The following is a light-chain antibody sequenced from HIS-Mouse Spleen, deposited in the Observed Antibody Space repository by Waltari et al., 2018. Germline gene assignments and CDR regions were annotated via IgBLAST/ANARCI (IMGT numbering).Light chain of an antibody. J-gene: IGLJ3*02. CDR1: RSDVGSYNL. CDR2: EGS. CDR3: CSHAGSSTWV. V-gene: IGLV2-23*01. Sequence: QSALTQPASVSGSPGQSITISCTGTRSDVGSYNLFSWYQQPPGKAPKLMIYEGSKRPSGVSNRFSGSKSGNTASLTISGLQAEDEADYYCCSHAGSSTWVFGGGTKLTVL.